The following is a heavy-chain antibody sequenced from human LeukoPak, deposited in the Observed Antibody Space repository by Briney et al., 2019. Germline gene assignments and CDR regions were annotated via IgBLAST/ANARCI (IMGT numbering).Heavy chain of an antibody. Sequence: GGSLRLSCSASEFTFSTYAMHWVRQAPGKGLEYVSAISTSGGSTYYADSVKGRFTISRDNSKNTLYLQMNSLRTDDTAVYYCARESPACGEDCYFDYWGQGTLVTVSS. D-gene: IGHD2-21*02. CDR3: ARESPACGEDCYFDY. CDR2: ISTSGGST. CDR1: EFTFSTYA. J-gene: IGHJ4*02. V-gene: IGHV3-64*04.